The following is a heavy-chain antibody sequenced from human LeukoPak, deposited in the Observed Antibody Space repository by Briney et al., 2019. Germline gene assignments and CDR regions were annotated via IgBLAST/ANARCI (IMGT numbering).Heavy chain of an antibody. CDR2: IWYDGSNK. J-gene: IGHJ4*02. V-gene: IGHV3-33*01. CDR3: ARDGRGGYYFDY. Sequence: GRSLRLSCAASGFTFSSYGMHWVRQAPGKGLEWVAVIWYDGSNKYYADSVKGRFTISRDNSKNTLYLQMNSLRAEDTAVYYCARDGRGGYYFDYWGQGTLVTVSS. D-gene: IGHD4-23*01. CDR1: GFTFSSYG.